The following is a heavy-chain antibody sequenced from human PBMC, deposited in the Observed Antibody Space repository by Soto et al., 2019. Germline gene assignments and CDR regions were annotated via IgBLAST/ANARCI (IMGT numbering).Heavy chain of an antibody. V-gene: IGHV1-69*12. CDR2: IISMFGRP. CDR3: ARDLGGGYEPGDY. CDR1: GATFSISV. Sequence: QVQLVQSGAELKKPGSSVKGSCRASGATFSISVFNWVRRAPGQGLEWMGGIISMFGRPNYSQKFQGRVTISADESTSTGYMELNNLRFDDTAIYYCARDLGGGYEPGDYWGQGTQVTVSS. D-gene: IGHD5-12*01. J-gene: IGHJ4*02.